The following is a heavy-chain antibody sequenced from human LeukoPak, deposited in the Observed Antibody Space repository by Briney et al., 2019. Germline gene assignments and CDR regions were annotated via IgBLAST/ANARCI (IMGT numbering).Heavy chain of an antibody. CDR3: ARDYGCSSTSCYTTNWFDP. CDR2: ISAYNGNT. J-gene: IGHJ5*02. D-gene: IGHD2-2*02. CDR1: GYTFTSYG. V-gene: IGHV1-18*01. Sequence: ASVKVSCKASGYTFTSYGISWVRQAPGQGLEWMGWISAYNGNTNYAQKLQGRVTMTTDTSTSTAYMELRSLRSDDTAVYYCARDYGCSSTSCYTTNWFDPWGQGTLVTVSS.